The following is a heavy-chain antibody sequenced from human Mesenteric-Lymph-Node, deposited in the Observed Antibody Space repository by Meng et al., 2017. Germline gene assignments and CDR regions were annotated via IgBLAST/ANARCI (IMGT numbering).Heavy chain of an antibody. CDR2: INTSVGYT. V-gene: IGHV1-46*01. J-gene: IGHJ4*02. CDR1: GGTFSTST. D-gene: IGHD3-16*01. Sequence: QVRLVQSGAEVKKPGSSVKVSCKASGGTFSTSTLSWVRQAPGQGLEWMGIINTSVGYTSHAQKFQGRVTMTRDTSTSTVHMEVSSLRSADTAVYYCARASRVLGGFDYWGQGTLVTVSS. CDR3: ARASRVLGGFDY.